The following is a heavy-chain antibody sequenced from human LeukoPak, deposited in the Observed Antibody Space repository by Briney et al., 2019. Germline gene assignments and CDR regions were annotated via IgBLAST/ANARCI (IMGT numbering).Heavy chain of an antibody. V-gene: IGHV4-39*02. CDR3: ARDRTIPGNYYDSSGDDAFDI. J-gene: IGHJ3*02. D-gene: IGHD3-22*01. CDR1: GGPISRSPYY. CDR2: IYNSGSV. Sequence: SETLSLTCTVSGGPISRSPYYWGGIRQSPGKGLEWIGRIYNSGSVDYNPSLRSRVTMSVDTSKNQFSLKLRSVTAADTAVYYCARDRTIPGNYYDSSGDDAFDIWGQGTMVTVSS.